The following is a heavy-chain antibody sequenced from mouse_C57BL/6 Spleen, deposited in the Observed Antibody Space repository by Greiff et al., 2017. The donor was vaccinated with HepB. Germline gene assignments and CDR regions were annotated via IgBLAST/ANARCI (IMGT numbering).Heavy chain of an antibody. CDR2: IGPSDSYT. V-gene: IGHV1-69*01. CDR1: GYTFTSYW. D-gene: IGHD1-1*01. Sequence: QVQLQQPGAELVMPGASVKLSCKASGYTFTSYWMHWVKQRPGQGLEWIGEIGPSDSYTNYNQKFKGKSTLTVDKSSSTAYMQLSSLTSEDSAVYYCARSRYYGTLDYWGQGTTLTVSS. J-gene: IGHJ2*01. CDR3: ARSRYYGTLDY.